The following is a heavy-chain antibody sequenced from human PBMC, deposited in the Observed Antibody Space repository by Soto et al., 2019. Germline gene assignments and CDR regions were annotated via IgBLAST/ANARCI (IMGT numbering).Heavy chain of an antibody. CDR3: AKGKLLQWLEPFDF. CDR2: ISGSGGST. Sequence: EVQLLESGGGLVQPGESLRLSCAASGFAFSTYAMSWVRQAPGRGLEWVSTISGSGGSTYYADSVRGRFTLSRDNSKNTQYLQMSSLRAEDTAVYYCAKGKLLQWLEPFDFWGQGTLVTVSS. J-gene: IGHJ4*02. V-gene: IGHV3-23*01. D-gene: IGHD6-19*01. CDR1: GFAFSTYA.